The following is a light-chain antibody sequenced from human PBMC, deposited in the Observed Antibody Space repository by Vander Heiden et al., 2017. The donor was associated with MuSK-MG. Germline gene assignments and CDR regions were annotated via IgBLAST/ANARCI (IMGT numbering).Light chain of an antibody. CDR2: LGS. CDR1: QSLLNSNGYNY. V-gene: IGKV2-28*01. CDR3: RQALPVPQT. J-gene: IGKJ1*01. Sequence: DIVMTQSPLSLTVTPGEPASISCRSSQSLLNSNGYNYLDWYLQKPGQSPQLLIYLGSSRASGVPDRFSRSGSGTGFTLKISRVEAEDVGVYYCRQALPVPQTFGQGTKVEIK.